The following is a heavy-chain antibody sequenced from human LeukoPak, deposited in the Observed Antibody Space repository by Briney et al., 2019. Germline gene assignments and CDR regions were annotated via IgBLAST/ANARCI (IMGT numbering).Heavy chain of an antibody. Sequence: ASVKVSCKASGGTFSSYAISLVRQAPGQGLEWMGRIIPILGIANYAQKFQGRVTITADKSTSTAYMELSSLRSEDTAVYYCARPARSDAFDIWGQGTMVTVSS. J-gene: IGHJ3*02. CDR1: GGTFSSYA. V-gene: IGHV1-69*04. CDR2: IIPILGIA. CDR3: ARPARSDAFDI.